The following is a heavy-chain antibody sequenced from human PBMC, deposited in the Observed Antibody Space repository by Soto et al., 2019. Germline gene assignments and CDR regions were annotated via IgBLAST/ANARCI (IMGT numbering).Heavy chain of an antibody. J-gene: IGHJ4*02. CDR3: ARMGTGYSLYY. CDR1: GGSFSGYY. CDR2: INHSGST. V-gene: IGHV4-34*01. Sequence: QVQLQQWGAGLLKPSETLSLTCAVYGGSFSGYYWSWIRQPPGKGLEWIGEINHSGSTNYNPSLKSRVTISVDTSKNQFSLKLSSVTAADTAVYYCARMGTGYSLYYWGQGTLVTVSS. D-gene: IGHD5-18*01.